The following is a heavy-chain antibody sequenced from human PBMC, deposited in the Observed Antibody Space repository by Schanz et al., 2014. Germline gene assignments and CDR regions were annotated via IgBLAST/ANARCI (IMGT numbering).Heavy chain of an antibody. CDR1: GGTFSTYT. D-gene: IGHD3-10*01. Sequence: QLQLVQSGAEVKKPGSSVKVSCKLSGGTFSTYTISWVRQAPGQGLEWMGRIIPILGIANYAQKFQGRLTMTRDTSTSTVYMELSSLRSEDTAVYYCARDGGEVVRGVIEGVNHYYYGMDVWGQGTTVTVSS. J-gene: IGHJ6*02. CDR2: IIPILGIA. CDR3: ARDGGEVVRGVIEGVNHYYYGMDV. V-gene: IGHV1-69*08.